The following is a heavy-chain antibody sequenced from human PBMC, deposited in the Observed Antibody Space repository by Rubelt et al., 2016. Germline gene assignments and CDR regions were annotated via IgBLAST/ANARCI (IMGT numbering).Heavy chain of an antibody. Sequence: QVLLQESGPGMVKPSETLSLTCSISDSSMNIHSWSWLRRHPGKGLERIGFFYDSGRNNYKPYLECRVSLSMDRSKAEFYMNLKSMTASDTAVYYCARDDSTSSAGWFDPWGPGTLVTVSS. V-gene: IGHV4-59*11. CDR3: ARDDSTSSAGWFDP. CDR2: FYDSGRN. J-gene: IGHJ5*02. CDR1: DSSMNIHS. D-gene: IGHD6-6*01.